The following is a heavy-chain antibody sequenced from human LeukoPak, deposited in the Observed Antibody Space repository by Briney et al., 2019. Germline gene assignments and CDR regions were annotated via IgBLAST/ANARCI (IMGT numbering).Heavy chain of an antibody. D-gene: IGHD2-2*01. J-gene: IGHJ6*03. CDR3: ARALSWDIVVVPAASHMDV. CDR2: ISSSSSYI. CDR1: GFTFSSYS. V-gene: IGHV3-21*01. Sequence: PGGSLRLSCAASGFTFSSYSMNWVRQAPGKGLEWVSSISSSSSYIYYADSVKDRFTISRDNAKNSLYLQMNSLRAEDTAVYYCARALSWDIVVVPAASHMDVWGKGTTVTVSS.